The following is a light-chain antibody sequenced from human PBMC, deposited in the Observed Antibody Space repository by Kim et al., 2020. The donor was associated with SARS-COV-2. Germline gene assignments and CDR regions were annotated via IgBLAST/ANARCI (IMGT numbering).Light chain of an antibody. Sequence: GDAVTIPCTRSSGSIDDNYVQWYQQRPGGVPTAVIYEDDQRPSGVSDRFSGSIDNSSNSASLTISGLRTEDEADYYCQSYNRDNVLFGGGTQLTVL. J-gene: IGLJ2*01. V-gene: IGLV6-57*03. CDR1: SGSIDDNY. CDR3: QSYNRDNVL. CDR2: EDD.